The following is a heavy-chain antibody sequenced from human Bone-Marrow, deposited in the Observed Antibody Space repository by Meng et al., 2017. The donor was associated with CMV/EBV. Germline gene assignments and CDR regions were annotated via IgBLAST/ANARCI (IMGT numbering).Heavy chain of an antibody. CDR1: GYAFTGYY. V-gene: IGHV1-2*02. CDR2: INTNSGGT. J-gene: IGHJ4*02. CDR3: ARVAGGWAFDY. Sequence: SCKASGYAFTGYYMHWVRQAPGQGPEWMGWINTNSGGTNYAKRFQGRVTMTRDTSISTVYMEMSRLRSDDTAVYYCARVAGGWAFDYWGQGTLVTVSS. D-gene: IGHD6-19*01.